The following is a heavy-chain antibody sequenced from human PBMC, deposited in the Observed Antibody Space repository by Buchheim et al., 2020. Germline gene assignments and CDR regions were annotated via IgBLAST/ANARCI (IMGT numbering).Heavy chain of an antibody. Sequence: EVQLVESGGDLVQPGGSLILSCAASGFNIGDYSMNWVRQAPGKGLEWVATLNRDVNENNYIDSVKGRFTISRDHAKNSLSLEMNSLRVEDTALYYCARHFDSITSLWGQGTL. CDR1: GFNIGDYS. CDR2: LNRDVNEN. CDR3: ARHFDSITSL. D-gene: IGHD3-22*01. V-gene: IGHV3-7*01. J-gene: IGHJ4*02.